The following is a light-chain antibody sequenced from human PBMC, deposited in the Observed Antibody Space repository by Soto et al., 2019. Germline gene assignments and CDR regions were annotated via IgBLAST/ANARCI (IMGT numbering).Light chain of an antibody. CDR2: GAS. CDR1: QSVSSK. CDR3: HQYNNWPPWT. Sequence: EIVMTQSPATLSVSPGERATLSCSARQSVSSKLAWYQQKPGQAPRLLLYGASTRATGIPARFSGSGSVTAFTLTISSLQSEDFAVYYCHQYNNWPPWTFGQGTKVEIK. J-gene: IGKJ1*01. V-gene: IGKV3-15*01.